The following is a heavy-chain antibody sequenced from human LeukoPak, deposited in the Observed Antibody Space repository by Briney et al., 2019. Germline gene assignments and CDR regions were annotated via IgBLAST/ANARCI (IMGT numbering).Heavy chain of an antibody. D-gene: IGHD1-26*01. Sequence: SETLSLTCTVSGGSISSYYWSWMRQPPGKGLEWIGYIYYSGSTSYNPSLKSRVTISVDTSKNQFSLKLSSVTAADTAVYYCARAAVVGAPYFDYWGQGTLVTVSS. CDR2: IYYSGST. J-gene: IGHJ4*02. V-gene: IGHV4-59*08. CDR1: GGSISSYY. CDR3: ARAAVVGAPYFDY.